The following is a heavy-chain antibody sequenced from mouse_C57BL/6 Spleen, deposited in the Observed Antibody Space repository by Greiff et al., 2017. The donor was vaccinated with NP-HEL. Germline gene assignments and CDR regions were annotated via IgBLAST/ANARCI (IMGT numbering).Heavy chain of an antibody. CDR1: AHTFTEYQ. CDR3: ARWDYGSTSLDY. Sequence: EVQLQQSGPELVKNASSVQIPCKPPAHTFTEYQIEHLKQSHGKSLEWIGDINPNNGGTIYNQKFKGKATLTVDKSSSTAYMELRSLTSEDTAVYDCARWDYGSTSLDYWGQGTTLTVSS. J-gene: IGHJ2*01. V-gene: IGHV1-18*01. D-gene: IGHD1-1*01. CDR2: INPNNGGT.